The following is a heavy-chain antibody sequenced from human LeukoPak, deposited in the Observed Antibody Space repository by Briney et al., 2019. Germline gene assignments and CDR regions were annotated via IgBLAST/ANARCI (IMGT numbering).Heavy chain of an antibody. D-gene: IGHD6-6*01. CDR1: GYTFTSYA. CDR2: ISAYNGHT. J-gene: IGHJ4*02. CDR3: ARGMGSSSSDY. V-gene: IGHV1-18*01. Sequence: ASVKVSRKASGYTFTSYAINWVRQAPGQGLEWMGWISAYNGHTNYARNLQGRVTMTTVTSTSTAYMELRSLRSDDTAVYYCARGMGSSSSDYWGQGSLVTVSS.